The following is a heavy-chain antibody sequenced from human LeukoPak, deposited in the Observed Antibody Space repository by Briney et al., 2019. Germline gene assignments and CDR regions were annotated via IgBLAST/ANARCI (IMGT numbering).Heavy chain of an antibody. CDR2: IYYAGST. D-gene: IGHD6-19*01. Sequence: PSETLSLTCGVSGGSISSYYWAWIRQAPGKGLEWIGYIYYAGSTNYNPSLKSRVTISVDTSKNQFSLKLSSVTAADTAVYYCARGIAVAGRKGYFDYWGQGTLVTVSS. CDR3: ARGIAVAGRKGYFDY. CDR1: GGSISSYY. J-gene: IGHJ4*02. V-gene: IGHV4-59*08.